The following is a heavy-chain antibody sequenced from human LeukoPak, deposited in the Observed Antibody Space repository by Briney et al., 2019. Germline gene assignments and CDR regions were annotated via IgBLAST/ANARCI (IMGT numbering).Heavy chain of an antibody. V-gene: IGHV3-48*04. D-gene: IGHD2-15*01. CDR1: GFTFSSYS. CDR2: ISSSSSTI. CDR3: ARFRGYCSGGSCPDAFDI. Sequence: GGSLRLSCAASGFTFSSYSMNWVRQAPGKGLEWVSYISSSSSTIYYADSVKGRFTISRDNAKNSLYLQMNSLRAADTAVYYCARFRGYCSGGSCPDAFDIWGQGTMVTLSS. J-gene: IGHJ3*02.